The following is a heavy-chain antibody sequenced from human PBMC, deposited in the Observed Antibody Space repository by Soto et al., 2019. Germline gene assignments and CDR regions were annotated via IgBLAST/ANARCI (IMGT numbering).Heavy chain of an antibody. CDR3: ARDSRRSGFGFDP. V-gene: IGHV3-48*01. D-gene: IGHD3-10*01. CDR1: GFTFSSYS. Sequence: GGSLRLSCAASGFTFSSYSMNWVRQAPGKGLEWVSYISSSSSTIYYADSVKGRFTISRDNAKNSLYLQMNSLRAEDTAVYYCARDSRRSGFGFDPWGQGTLVTVSS. CDR2: ISSSSSTI. J-gene: IGHJ5*02.